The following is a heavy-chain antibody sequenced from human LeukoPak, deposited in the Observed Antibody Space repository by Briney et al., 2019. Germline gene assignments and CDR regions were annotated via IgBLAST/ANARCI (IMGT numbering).Heavy chain of an antibody. CDR1: GITLSNYG. D-gene: IGHD3-10*01. CDR2: ISDGGGSR. Sequence: GGSLRLSCAVSGITLSNYGMSWVRQAPGKGLEWVAGISDGGGSRNYADSVKGRFTISRDNPKNTLYLQMNSLRAEDTAVYFCAKRGVVIRAVIIVGFHKEAYYFDYWGQEALVTVSS. J-gene: IGHJ4*02. V-gene: IGHV3-23*01. CDR3: AKRGVVIRAVIIVGFHKEAYYFDY.